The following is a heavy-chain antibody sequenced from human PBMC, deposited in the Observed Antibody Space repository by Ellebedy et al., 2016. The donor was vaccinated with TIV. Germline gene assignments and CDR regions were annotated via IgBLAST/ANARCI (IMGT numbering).Heavy chain of an antibody. CDR2: IPGTGGGSNT. V-gene: IGHV3-23*01. Sequence: GESLKISCSASGFMFSTFAMSWVRQAPGKGLEWVSTIPGTGGGSNTYYADSVRGRFTISRDNSKNTLYLQMNSLRVEDTGMYYCAKDLMAVASFDYWGQGTLVTVSS. CDR1: GFMFSTFA. CDR3: AKDLMAVASFDY. D-gene: IGHD4-23*01. J-gene: IGHJ4*02.